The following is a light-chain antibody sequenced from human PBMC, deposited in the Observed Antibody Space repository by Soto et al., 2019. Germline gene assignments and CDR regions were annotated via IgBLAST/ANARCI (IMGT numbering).Light chain of an antibody. Sequence: QSALTQPASVSGSPGQSITISCTGTSSDVGGYNYVSWYQQHPGKAPKLTIYDVSNRPSGDSNRFSGSKSGNTASLTISGLQAEDEADYYCSSYTSSSTVLFGGGTKVTVL. V-gene: IGLV2-14*01. J-gene: IGLJ2*01. CDR2: DVS. CDR1: SSDVGGYNY. CDR3: SSYTSSSTVL.